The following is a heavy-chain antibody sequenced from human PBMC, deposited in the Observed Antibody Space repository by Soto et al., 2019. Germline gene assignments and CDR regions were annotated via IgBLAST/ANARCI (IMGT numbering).Heavy chain of an antibody. V-gene: IGHV3-49*03. D-gene: IGHD3-3*01. J-gene: IGHJ4*02. CDR3: TRVRWIFGVVIKGGFDY. Sequence: GGSLRLSCTASGFTFGDYAMSWFRQAPGKGLEWVGFIRSKAYGGTTEYAASVKGRFTISRDDSKSIAYLQMNSLKTEDTAVYYCTRVRWIFGVVIKGGFDYWGQGTLVTVSS. CDR1: GFTFGDYA. CDR2: IRSKAYGGTT.